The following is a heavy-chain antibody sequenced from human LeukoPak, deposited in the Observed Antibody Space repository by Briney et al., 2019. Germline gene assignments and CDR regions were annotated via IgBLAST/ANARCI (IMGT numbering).Heavy chain of an antibody. D-gene: IGHD1-26*01. CDR2: FDPEDGET. CDR1: GYTLTELS. V-gene: IGHV1-24*01. J-gene: IGHJ3*02. Sequence: GASVKVSCKGSGYTLTELSMHWVRQAPGKGLEWMGGFDPEDGETIYAQKFQGRVTMTEDTSTDTAYMELSSLRSEDTAVYYCATDRAPSWIVPPKGSDAFDIWGLWTMVTVSS. CDR3: ATDRAPSWIVPPKGSDAFDI.